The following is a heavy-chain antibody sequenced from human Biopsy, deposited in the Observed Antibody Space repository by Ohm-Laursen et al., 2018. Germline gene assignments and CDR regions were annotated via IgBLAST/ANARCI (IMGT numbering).Heavy chain of an antibody. D-gene: IGHD3-9*01. V-gene: IGHV1-69*06. CDR3: ATKLTGYFHH. Sequence: SSVKVSCKLPGGTFSNYGVNWVRQAPGQGLEWLGGNIPILGTGNYAQKFQDRVTVAADTSTSTATMELRSLRPDDTAVYYCATKLTGYFHHWGQGTLVIVSS. CDR2: NIPILGTG. J-gene: IGHJ1*01. CDR1: GGTFSNYG.